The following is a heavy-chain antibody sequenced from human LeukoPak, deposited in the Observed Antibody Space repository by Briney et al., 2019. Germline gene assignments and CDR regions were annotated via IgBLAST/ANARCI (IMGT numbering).Heavy chain of an antibody. D-gene: IGHD3-10*02. CDR1: GYTFTSYG. CDR2: ISAYNGNT. J-gene: IGHJ3*02. CDR3: GGMFRELFDAFDI. Sequence: ASLKLSCKASGYTFTSYGISWVRQAPGQGLEWMGWISAYNGNTNYAQKLQGRVTMTTDTSTSTAYMELRSLRSDDTAVYYCGGMFRELFDAFDIWGQGTMVTVSS. V-gene: IGHV1-18*01.